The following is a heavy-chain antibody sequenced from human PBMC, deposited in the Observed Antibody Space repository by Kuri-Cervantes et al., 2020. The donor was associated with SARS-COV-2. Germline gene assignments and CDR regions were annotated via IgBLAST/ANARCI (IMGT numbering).Heavy chain of an antibody. J-gene: IGHJ3*02. CDR1: GGSFSGYY. V-gene: IGHV4-34*01. CDR3: ASGFPWGDDAFDI. CDR2: FYYGGST. Sequence: SETLSPTCAVDGGSFSGYYWSWIRQPPGKGLEWIGTFYYGGSTSYNPSLKSRVTISVDTSKNQFSLKLSSVTAADTAVYYCASGFPWGDDAFDIWGQGTMVTVSS. D-gene: IGHD3-16*01.